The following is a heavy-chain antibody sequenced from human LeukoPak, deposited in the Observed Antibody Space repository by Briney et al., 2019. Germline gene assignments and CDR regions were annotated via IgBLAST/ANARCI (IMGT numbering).Heavy chain of an antibody. Sequence: SETLSLTCTVSGGSLSSYYWSWIRQPPGKGLEWIGYIYYSGSTNYNPSLKSRVTISVDTSKNQFSLKLSSVTAADTAVYYCARGHYDFWSGYYFDYWGQGTLVTVSS. CDR2: IYYSGST. J-gene: IGHJ4*02. CDR1: GGSLSSYY. D-gene: IGHD3-3*01. CDR3: ARGHYDFWSGYYFDY. V-gene: IGHV4-59*01.